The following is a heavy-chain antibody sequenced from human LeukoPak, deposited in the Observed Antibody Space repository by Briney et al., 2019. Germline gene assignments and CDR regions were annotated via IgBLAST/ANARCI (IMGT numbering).Heavy chain of an antibody. J-gene: IGHJ4*02. CDR1: GFTFDTYW. CDR2: IKQDGSEK. CDR3: ARSWRGIYDSSGYYPY. V-gene: IGHV3-7*01. D-gene: IGHD3-22*01. Sequence: GGSLRLSCAASGFTFDTYWMSWVRQAPGKGLEWVANIKQDGSEKDYVDSVKGRFTISRDNAQNSLYLQMNSLRAEDTAVYYCARSWRGIYDSSGYYPYWGQGTLVTVSS.